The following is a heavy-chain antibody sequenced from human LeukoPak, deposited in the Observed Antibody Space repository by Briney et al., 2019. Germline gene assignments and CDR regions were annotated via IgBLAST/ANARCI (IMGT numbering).Heavy chain of an antibody. J-gene: IGHJ4*02. CDR3: ARGGGDATVVTHPFDY. V-gene: IGHV4-30-4*01. CDR2: IYYSGST. D-gene: IGHD4-23*01. Sequence: PSETLSLTCTVSGGSISSGDYYWGWIRQPPGKGLEWIGYIYYSGSTYYNPSLKSRVTISVDTSKNQFSLKLSSVTAADTAVYYCARGGGDATVVTHPFDYWGQGTLVTVSS. CDR1: GGSISSGDYY.